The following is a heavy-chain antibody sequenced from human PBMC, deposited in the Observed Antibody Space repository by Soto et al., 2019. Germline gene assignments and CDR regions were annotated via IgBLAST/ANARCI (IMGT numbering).Heavy chain of an antibody. J-gene: IGHJ3*02. CDR3: ARAPYYYDSSGYGQPDAFDI. D-gene: IGHD3-22*01. CDR1: GGSISSGGYY. Sequence: QVQLQESGPGLVKPSQTLSLTCTVSGGSISSGGYYWSWIRQHPGKGLEWIGYIYYSGSTYYNPSLKSRVTISVDPSKNPFSLKLSSVTAAETAVYYCARAPYYYDSSGYGQPDAFDIWGQGTMVTVSS. V-gene: IGHV4-31*03. CDR2: IYYSGST.